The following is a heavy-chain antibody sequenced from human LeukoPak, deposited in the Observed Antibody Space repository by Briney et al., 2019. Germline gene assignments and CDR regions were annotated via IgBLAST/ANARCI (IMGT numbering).Heavy chain of an antibody. Sequence: GGSLRLSCAASGFTFSSSAMSWVRQAPGKGLEWVSSISSSGTSTYYADSVKGRFTISRDNSKNTLYLQMNSLRAEDTAVYYCARVGTELRFLEWLRDSFDIWGQGTMVTVSS. V-gene: IGHV3-23*01. D-gene: IGHD3-3*01. J-gene: IGHJ3*02. CDR2: ISSSGTST. CDR3: ARVGTELRFLEWLRDSFDI. CDR1: GFTFSSSA.